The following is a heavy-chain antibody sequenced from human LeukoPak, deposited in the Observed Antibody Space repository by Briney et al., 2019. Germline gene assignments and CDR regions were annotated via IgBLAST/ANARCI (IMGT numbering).Heavy chain of an antibody. J-gene: IGHJ4*02. V-gene: IGHV3-30-3*01. CDR3: ARAQDLTVTTSQDY. CDR1: GFTFSYYA. D-gene: IGHD4-17*01. Sequence: PGRSLRLSCVASGFTFSYYAMHWVRQAPGKGLEWVAVISYDGSNKYYADSVKGRFTMPRDNSKNTLYLQMNSLRAEDTAVYYCARAQDLTVTTSQDYWGQGTLVTVSS. CDR2: ISYDGSNK.